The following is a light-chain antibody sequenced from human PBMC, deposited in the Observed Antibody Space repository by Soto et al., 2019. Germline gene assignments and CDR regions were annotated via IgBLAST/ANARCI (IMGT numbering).Light chain of an antibody. CDR3: SSYTSSSRYV. CDR1: SSDVGGYNY. J-gene: IGLJ1*01. Sequence: QSVLTQPASGSGSPGQSITISCTGTSSDVGGYNYVSWYQQHPGKAPKLMIYEVSNRPSGVSNRFSGSKSGNTASLTISGLQAEDEADYYCSSYTSSSRYVFGTGIKLTVL. CDR2: EVS. V-gene: IGLV2-14*01.